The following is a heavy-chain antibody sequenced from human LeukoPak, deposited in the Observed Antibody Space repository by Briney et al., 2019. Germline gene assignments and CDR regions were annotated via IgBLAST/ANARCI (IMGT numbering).Heavy chain of an antibody. CDR3: AKVFPEYSSSSSFDY. Sequence: GGSLRLSCAASGFTFSSYAMSWVRQAPGKGLEWVSAISGSGGSTYYADSVKGRFTISRDNSKNTLYLQMNSLRAKDTAVYYCAKVFPEYSSSSSFDYWGQGTLVTVSS. V-gene: IGHV3-23*01. CDR2: ISGSGGST. J-gene: IGHJ4*02. CDR1: GFTFSSYA. D-gene: IGHD6-6*01.